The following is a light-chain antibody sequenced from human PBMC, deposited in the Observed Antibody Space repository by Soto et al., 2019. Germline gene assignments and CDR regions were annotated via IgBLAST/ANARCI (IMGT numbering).Light chain of an antibody. CDR3: QLAYIVPFT. CDR2: AAS. Sequence: DIQMTQSPSPVSASVGDRVTITCRASQGINIWLAWYQQKPGKAPKLLISAASSLQSGVPSRFSGSGSGTDFTLTISSLQPEDFATYYCQLAYIVPFTFGGGTKVEIK. V-gene: IGKV1D-12*01. CDR1: QGINIW. J-gene: IGKJ4*01.